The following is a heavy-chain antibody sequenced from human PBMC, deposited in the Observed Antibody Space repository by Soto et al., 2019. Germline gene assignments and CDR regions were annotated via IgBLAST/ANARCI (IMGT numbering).Heavy chain of an antibody. CDR3: AKGGSIAAAAYFQH. D-gene: IGHD6-13*01. CDR1: GFTFSSYA. Sequence: VGSLRLSCAASGFTFSSYAMSWVRQAPGNGLEWVSAISGSGGSTYYADSVKGRFTISRDNSKNTLYLQMNSLRAEDTAVYYCAKGGSIAAAAYFQHGGQGTLVTVSS. V-gene: IGHV3-23*01. CDR2: ISGSGGST. J-gene: IGHJ1*01.